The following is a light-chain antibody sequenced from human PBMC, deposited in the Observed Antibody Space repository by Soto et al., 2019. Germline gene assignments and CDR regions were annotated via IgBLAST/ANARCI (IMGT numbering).Light chain of an antibody. J-gene: IGLJ3*02. CDR1: ALPKHY. Sequence: SYELTQPPSVSVSPGQTARITCSGDALPKHYAYWYQQKPGQAPVLVIYKDNERPSGIPERFSGSSSGTTVTLTISGVQAEDEADYYCQSADSSGSSWVFGGGTKHTVL. CDR2: KDN. V-gene: IGLV3-25*03. CDR3: QSADSSGSSWV.